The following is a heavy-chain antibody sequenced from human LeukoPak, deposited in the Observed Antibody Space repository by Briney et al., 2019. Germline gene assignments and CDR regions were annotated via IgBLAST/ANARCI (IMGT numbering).Heavy chain of an antibody. D-gene: IGHD3-22*01. CDR2: IYYSRST. CDR1: GGSISSYY. J-gene: IGHJ4*02. CDR3: AREDSSGYYAY. Sequence: SETLSLTCTVSGGSISSYYWSWIRQPPGKGLEWIGHIYYSRSTNYNPSLKSRVTISVDTSKNQFSLKLSSVTAADTAVYYCAREDSSGYYAYWGQGTLVTVSS. V-gene: IGHV4-59*01.